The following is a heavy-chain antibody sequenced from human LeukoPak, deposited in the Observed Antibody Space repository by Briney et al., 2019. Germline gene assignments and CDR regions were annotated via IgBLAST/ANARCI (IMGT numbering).Heavy chain of an antibody. CDR2: IYYSGST. V-gene: IGHV4-30-4*08. J-gene: IGHJ4*02. CDR3: ARVFMGIDY. D-gene: IGHD7-27*01. Sequence: SWVRQPPGKGLEWIGYIYYSGSTYYNPSLKSRVTISVDTSKNQFSLKLSSVTAADTAVYYCARVFMGIDYWGQGTLVTVSS.